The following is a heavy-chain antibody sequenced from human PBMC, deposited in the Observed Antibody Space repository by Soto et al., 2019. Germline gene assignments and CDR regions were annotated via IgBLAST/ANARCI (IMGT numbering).Heavy chain of an antibody. CDR2: ISPNTGGT. J-gene: IGHJ4*02. V-gene: IGHV1-2*02. Sequence: QVQLVQSGAEVKKSGDSVKVSCKASGYTFTGYYIHWVRQAPGQGLEWMGEISPNTGGTKYGQKSRGRVPMTRDTSISTVYMELRNLSPDDTAVYYCGRGRSGELVVFYWGQGTLVTVYS. CDR1: GYTFTGYY. D-gene: IGHD2-15*01. CDR3: GRGRSGELVVFY.